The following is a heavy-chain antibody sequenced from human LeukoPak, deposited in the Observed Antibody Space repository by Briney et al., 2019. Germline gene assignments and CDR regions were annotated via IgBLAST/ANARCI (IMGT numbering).Heavy chain of an antibody. J-gene: IGHJ4*02. CDR2: VYYSGNT. CDR3: ARDYYGDYGAYYFDY. D-gene: IGHD4-17*01. V-gene: IGHV4-38-2*02. Sequence: PSETLSLTCSVSGYSISSGYYWGWIRQPPGKGLEWIGSVYYSGNTYYNPSLKSRVTISVDTSKNQFSLKLSSVTAADTAVYYCARDYYGDYGAYYFDYWGQGTLVTVSS. CDR1: GYSISSGYY.